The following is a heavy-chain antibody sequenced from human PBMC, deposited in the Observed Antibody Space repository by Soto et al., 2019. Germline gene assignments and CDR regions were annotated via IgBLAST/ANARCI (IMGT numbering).Heavy chain of an antibody. Sequence: QVQLVQSGAEVKKPGSSVKVSCKASGDTFSFYSINWVRQAPGLGLEWMGRINPILRMSNYAQRFQGRVTMTADKSTSTAYMELSSLRYEDTAMYYCARSYGSGYRAFDYWGQGALVTVSS. J-gene: IGHJ4*02. CDR3: ARSYGSGYRAFDY. D-gene: IGHD3-10*01. CDR2: INPILRMS. CDR1: GDTFSFYS. V-gene: IGHV1-69*02.